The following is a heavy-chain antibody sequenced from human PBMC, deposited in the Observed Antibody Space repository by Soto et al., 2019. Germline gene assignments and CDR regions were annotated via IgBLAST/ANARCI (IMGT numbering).Heavy chain of an antibody. D-gene: IGHD3-16*01. CDR3: ARLGFSGMDV. J-gene: IGHJ6*02. CDR2: INPAGGST. CDR1: GYSFSQKY. Sequence: ASVKVSCKAYGYSFSQKYVVWVRQAPGQGLEWMGVINPAGGSTNYAQKFQDRVTMTRDMSSSTVYIDLISLRSDDTAVYYCARLGFSGMDVWGQGTTVTVSS. V-gene: IGHV1-46*01.